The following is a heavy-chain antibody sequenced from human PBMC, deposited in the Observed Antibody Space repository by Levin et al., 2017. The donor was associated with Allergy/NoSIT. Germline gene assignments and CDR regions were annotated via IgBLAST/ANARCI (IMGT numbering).Heavy chain of an antibody. CDR1: GFTFSSYA. CDR2: ISYDGSNK. CDR3: ASREWFGEPSGYFDL. J-gene: IGHJ2*01. Sequence: PGGSLRLSCAASGFTFSSYAMHWVRQAPGKGLEWVAVISYDGSNKYYADSVKGRFTISRDNSKNTLYLQMNSLRAEDTAVYYCASREWFGEPSGYFDLWGRGTLVTVSS. V-gene: IGHV3-30-3*01. D-gene: IGHD3-10*01.